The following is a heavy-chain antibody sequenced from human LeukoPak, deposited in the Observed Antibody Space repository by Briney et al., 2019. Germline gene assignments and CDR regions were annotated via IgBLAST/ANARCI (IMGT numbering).Heavy chain of an antibody. CDR1: GFTFSNAW. CDR3: TAGTGRSDFDY. CDR2: IKRKGDDGTI. D-gene: IGHD3/OR15-3a*01. J-gene: IGHJ4*02. Sequence: GGSLRLSCAASGFTFSNAWMSWVRQAPGRGLEWVGRIKRKGDDGTIDYAAPVKGRLSISRDYSKNTLYLQMNSLKSEDTAVYYCTAGTGRSDFDYWGQGTLVTVSS. V-gene: IGHV3-15*01.